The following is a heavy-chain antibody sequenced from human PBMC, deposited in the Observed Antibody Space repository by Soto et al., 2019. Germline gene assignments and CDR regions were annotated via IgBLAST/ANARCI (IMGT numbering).Heavy chain of an antibody. CDR2: INPSGGST. J-gene: IGHJ4*02. V-gene: IGHV1-46*01. D-gene: IGHD6-19*01. CDR1: GYTFTSYY. CDR3: ASVDTGMAVAGYY. Sequence: GASVKVSWKASGYTFTSYYMHWVRQAPGQGLEWMGIINPSGGSTSYAQKFQGRVTMTRDTSTSTVYMELSSLRSEDTAVYYCASVDTGMAVAGYYRGQGTLVTVSS.